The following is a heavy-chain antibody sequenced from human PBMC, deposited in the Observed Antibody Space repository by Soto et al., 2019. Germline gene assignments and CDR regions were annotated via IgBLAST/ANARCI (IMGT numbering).Heavy chain of an antibody. CDR2: IYYSGST. CDR3: ARFSRTNKHTYADADAHGGTDWRFDP. J-gene: IGHJ5*02. CDR1: GGSVSSGSYY. Sequence: SETLSLTCTVSGGSVSSGSYYWSWIRQPPGKGLEWIGYIYYSGSTNYNPSLKSRVTISVDTSKNQFSLKLSSVTAADTAASYWARFSRTNKHTYADADAHGGTDWRFDPWGQGTLVTVSS. V-gene: IGHV4-61*01. D-gene: IGHD2-21*01.